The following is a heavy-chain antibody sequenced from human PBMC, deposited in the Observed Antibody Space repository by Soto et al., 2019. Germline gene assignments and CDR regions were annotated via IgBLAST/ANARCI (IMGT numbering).Heavy chain of an antibody. D-gene: IGHD3-22*01. V-gene: IGHV4-34*01. CDR2: INHRGST. Sequence: QVQLQQWGAGLLKPSETLSLTCAVYGGSFSGYYWSWIRQPPGKGLEWIGEINHRGSTNYNPSIKSRVTLSVDTSKKQFSLKLSSVTAADAAVYYCARGGGRSGYYHDYWGQGTLVTVSS. CDR3: ARGGGRSGYYHDY. J-gene: IGHJ4*02. CDR1: GGSFSGYY.